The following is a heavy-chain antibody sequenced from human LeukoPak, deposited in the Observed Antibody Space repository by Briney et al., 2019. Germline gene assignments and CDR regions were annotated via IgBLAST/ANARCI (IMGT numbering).Heavy chain of an antibody. D-gene: IGHD1-26*01. CDR3: ARGGDIVGATRSAFDM. J-gene: IGHJ3*02. Sequence: GGSLRLSCAASGFTVSSNYMSWVRQAPGKGLDWVSVISTSGSTYYADSVKGRFTISRDNSMNTLSLQMTSLRAEDTAVYYCARGGDIVGATRSAFDMWGQGTMVTVSS. CDR1: GFTVSSNY. V-gene: IGHV3-53*01. CDR2: ISTSGST.